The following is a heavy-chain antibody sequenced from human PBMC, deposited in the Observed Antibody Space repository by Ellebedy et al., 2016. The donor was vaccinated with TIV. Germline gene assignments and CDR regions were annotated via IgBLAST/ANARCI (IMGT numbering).Heavy chain of an antibody. Sequence: GESLKISCAASGYIFTDYWVAWVRQTPGLGLEWMGIIDPDDSDTRYSPSFQGKVNISGDRSSSSTYLQWSSLRASDTAIYYCARLQSSMVGATVPDSWGQGTQVIVSS. CDR2: IDPDDSDT. D-gene: IGHD1-26*01. CDR3: ARLQSSMVGATVPDS. CDR1: GYIFTDYW. V-gene: IGHV5-51*01. J-gene: IGHJ4*02.